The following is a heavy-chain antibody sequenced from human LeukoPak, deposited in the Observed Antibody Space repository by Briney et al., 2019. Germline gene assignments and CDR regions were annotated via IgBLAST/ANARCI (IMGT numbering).Heavy chain of an antibody. J-gene: IGHJ3*02. Sequence: GESLRLSCAASGFTFSSYEMNWVRQAPGKGLEWVSYINSSGRTIYYAASVKGRFTISRDNAKNSLYLQMNSLRAEDTAVYYCARLYSSSSGKAFDIWGQGTMVTVSS. CDR2: INSSGRTI. CDR1: GFTFSSYE. V-gene: IGHV3-48*03. D-gene: IGHD6-6*01. CDR3: ARLYSSSSGKAFDI.